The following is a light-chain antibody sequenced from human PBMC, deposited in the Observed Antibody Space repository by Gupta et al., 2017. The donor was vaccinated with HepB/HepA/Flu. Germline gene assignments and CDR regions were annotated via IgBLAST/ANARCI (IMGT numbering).Light chain of an antibody. CDR1: SSDIGYYNP. Sequence: QSALTQPPAVSGSPGQSVTISCSGSSSDIGYYNPVSWYQQPPDTAPKVLIYEVNKRPSGVPDRFSGSKSGNTASLTISALQAEDEADYYGCSHTTADSYVVGTGTKVTVL. CDR2: EVN. J-gene: IGLJ1*01. CDR3: CSHTTADSYV. V-gene: IGLV2-18*02.